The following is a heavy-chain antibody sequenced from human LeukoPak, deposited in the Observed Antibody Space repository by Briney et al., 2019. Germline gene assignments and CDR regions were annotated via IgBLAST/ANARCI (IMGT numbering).Heavy chain of an antibody. V-gene: IGHV1-69*06. J-gene: IGHJ4*02. CDR2: IIPIFGTA. Sequence: SVKVSCKASGGTVSSYAISWVRQAPGQGLEWMGGIIPIFGTANYAQKFQGRVTITADKSTSTAYMELRSLRSDDTAVYYCARGNLLNLSADDYWGQGTLVTVSS. CDR3: ARGNLLNLSADDY. D-gene: IGHD2-8*01. CDR1: GGTVSSYA.